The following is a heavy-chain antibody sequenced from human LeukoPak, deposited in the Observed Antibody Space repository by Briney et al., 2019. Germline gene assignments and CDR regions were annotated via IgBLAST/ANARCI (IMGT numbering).Heavy chain of an antibody. D-gene: IGHD6-19*01. CDR1: GFRFNTYW. J-gene: IGHJ4*02. Sequence: PGGSLRLSCAASGFRFNTYWMHWVRQAPGKGLVWVSRINPDGRSTDYANSVKGRFTISRDNAKNTLYLQMNGLRVEDTATYYCAKVDGTGNSVFDYWGQGTLVPVSS. CDR3: AKVDGTGNSVFDY. CDR2: INPDGRST. V-gene: IGHV3-74*01.